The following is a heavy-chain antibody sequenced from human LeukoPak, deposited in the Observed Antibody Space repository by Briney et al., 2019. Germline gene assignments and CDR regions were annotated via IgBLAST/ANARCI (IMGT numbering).Heavy chain of an antibody. J-gene: IGHJ4*02. V-gene: IGHV3-74*01. CDR3: VKGCSYTGCYTSEC. Sequence: PGGSLRLSCAASGFTFSSYWMHWVRQVPGKGLVWVSRINSDGSSTTYADSVKGRFTISRDNSKNTLYMQMNSLRVEDTAVYYCVKGCSYTGCYTSECWGQGTLVTVSS. CDR2: INSDGSST. D-gene: IGHD2-15*01. CDR1: GFTFSSYW.